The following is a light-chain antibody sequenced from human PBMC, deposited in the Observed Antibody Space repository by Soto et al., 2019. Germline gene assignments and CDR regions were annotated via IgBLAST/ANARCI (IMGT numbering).Light chain of an antibody. CDR3: QQYNTYWT. Sequence: DIHLTQSPSTLSASVGDRVTFTCRASQTISHWLAWYQQKPGKAPKLLIFDASSLENGVPSRFSGSGSGTEFTLTITGLQPDDVATYYCQQYNTYWTFGQGTKVEI. CDR2: DAS. CDR1: QTISHW. V-gene: IGKV1-5*01. J-gene: IGKJ1*01.